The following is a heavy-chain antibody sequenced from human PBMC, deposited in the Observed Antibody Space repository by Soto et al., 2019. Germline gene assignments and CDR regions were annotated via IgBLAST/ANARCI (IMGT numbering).Heavy chain of an antibody. V-gene: IGHV3-23*01. J-gene: IGHJ6*02. D-gene: IGHD5-18*01. CDR1: GFTFSSYA. CDR2: ISGSGGST. CDR3: AKDMGTAMVRYYYYGMDV. Sequence: GGSLRLSFAASGFTFSSYAMVWVCQAPGKELEWVSAISGSGGSTYYADSVKGRFTISRDNSKNTLYLQMNSLRAEDTAVYYCAKDMGTAMVRYYYYGMDVGGQGTTVTVSS.